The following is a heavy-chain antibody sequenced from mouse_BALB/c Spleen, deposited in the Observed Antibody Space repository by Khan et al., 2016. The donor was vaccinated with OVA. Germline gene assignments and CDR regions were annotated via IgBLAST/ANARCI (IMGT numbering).Heavy chain of an antibody. CDR1: GYSITSEYA. J-gene: IGHJ3*01. CDR3: ARKDYYDYDPFPY. CDR2: INYSGNT. D-gene: IGHD2-4*01. V-gene: IGHV3-2*02. Sequence: EVQLQESGPGLVKPSQSLSLTCTVTGYSITSEYAWNWIRQFPGNKLEWMGYINYSGNTRFNPSLNSRTYITRATSKNQFFLQVNSVTTEDTATYHCARKDYYDYDPFPYWGQGTLVTVAA.